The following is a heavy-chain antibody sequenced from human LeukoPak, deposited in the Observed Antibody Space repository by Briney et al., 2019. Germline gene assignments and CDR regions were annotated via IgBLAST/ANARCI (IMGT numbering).Heavy chain of an antibody. CDR1: GFTFSSYS. V-gene: IGHV3-21*01. CDR2: ISSSSSYI. Sequence: GGSLRLSCAASGFTFSSYSMNWVRQAPGKGLEWVSSISSSSSYIYYADSVKARFTISRDNAKNSLYLQMNSLRAEDTAVYYCARVSRYYGDYLKDYFDYWGQGTLVTVSS. J-gene: IGHJ4*02. CDR3: ARVSRYYGDYLKDYFDY. D-gene: IGHD4-17*01.